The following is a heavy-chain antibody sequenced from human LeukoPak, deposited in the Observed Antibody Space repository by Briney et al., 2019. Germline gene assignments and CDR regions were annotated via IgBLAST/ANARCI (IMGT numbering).Heavy chain of an antibody. V-gene: IGHV3-48*01. D-gene: IGHD4-17*01. CDR2: IRSSSSTI. Sequence: GGSLRLSCAASGFTFSSYSMNWVRQAPGKGLEWVSYIRSSSSTIYYADSVKGRFTISRDNAKNSLYLQMNSLRAEDTAVYYCATSYGDGDYYYYYMDVWGKGTTVTVSS. CDR3: ATSYGDGDYYYYYMDV. J-gene: IGHJ6*03. CDR1: GFTFSSYS.